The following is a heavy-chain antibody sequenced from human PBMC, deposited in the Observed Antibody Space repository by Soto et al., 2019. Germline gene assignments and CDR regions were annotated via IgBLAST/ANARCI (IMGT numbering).Heavy chain of an antibody. Sequence: PSETLSLTCAVYGGSFNGYYWSWIRQPPGNGLEWIGEINHSGSANYNPTFKSRVSISVDTSKNQLSLQLISVTSADTAVYYCAKGPQGGYYDSGSFYSSVYWGQGTLVTVSS. D-gene: IGHD3-10*01. V-gene: IGHV4-34*01. CDR2: INHSGSA. CDR3: AKGPQGGYYDSGSFYSSVY. CDR1: GGSFNGYY. J-gene: IGHJ4*02.